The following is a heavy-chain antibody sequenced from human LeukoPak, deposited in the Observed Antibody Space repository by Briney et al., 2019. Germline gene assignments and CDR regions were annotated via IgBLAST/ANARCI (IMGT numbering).Heavy chain of an antibody. J-gene: IGHJ4*02. V-gene: IGHV1-2*02. CDR1: GYTFTGYY. Sequence: EASVKVSCKASGYTFTGYYMHWVRQAPGQGLEWMGWINPNSGGTNYAQKFQGRVTMTEDTSTDTAYMELSSLRSEDTAVYYCAIAPSDYYDSSGYWGFDYWGQGTLVTVSS. CDR3: AIAPSDYYDSSGYWGFDY. D-gene: IGHD3-22*01. CDR2: INPNSGGT.